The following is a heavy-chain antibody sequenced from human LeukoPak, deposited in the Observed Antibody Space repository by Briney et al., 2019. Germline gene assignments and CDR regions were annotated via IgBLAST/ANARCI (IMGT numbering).Heavy chain of an antibody. CDR3: ATGLMYYYDSSGYTYYYYMDV. CDR1: GYTFTDYH. CDR2: VDPEDGET. J-gene: IGHJ6*03. D-gene: IGHD3-22*01. Sequence: VTVSCKASGYTFTDYHMHWVQQAPGKGREWMGLVDPEDGETIYAEKFQGRVIITADTSRDTAYMELSSLRSEETAVYYCATGLMYYYDSSGYTYYYYMDVWGKGTTVTVSS. V-gene: IGHV1-69-2*01.